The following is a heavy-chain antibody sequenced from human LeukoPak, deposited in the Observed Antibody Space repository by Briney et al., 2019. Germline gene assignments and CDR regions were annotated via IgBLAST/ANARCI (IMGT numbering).Heavy chain of an antibody. CDR3: ARDRGYFDYFDY. CDR1: GFTFSSYG. J-gene: IGHJ4*02. CDR2: IWYDGSNK. D-gene: IGHD3-9*01. Sequence: GRSLRLSCSASGFTFSSYGMHRVRQAPGKGLEWVAVIWYDGSNKYYADSVKGRFTISRDNSKNTLYLQMNSLRGEDTAVYYCARDRGYFDYFDYWGQGTLVTVSS. V-gene: IGHV3-33*01.